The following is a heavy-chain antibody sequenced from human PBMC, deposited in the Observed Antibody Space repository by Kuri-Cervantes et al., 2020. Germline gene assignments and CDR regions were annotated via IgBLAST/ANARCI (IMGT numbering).Heavy chain of an antibody. CDR2: ILKSDGST. V-gene: IGHV3-23*01. CDR3: AKDNGREPYSDY. Sequence: GESLKISCGASGFTFSTYDMSWARQAPGKGLEWVSVILKSDGSTHYADSVKGRFTISRDNSENTLSLQMHSLRAEDTAIYYCAKDNGREPYSDYWGQGTLVTVSS. CDR1: GFTFSTYD. J-gene: IGHJ4*02. D-gene: IGHD1-26*01.